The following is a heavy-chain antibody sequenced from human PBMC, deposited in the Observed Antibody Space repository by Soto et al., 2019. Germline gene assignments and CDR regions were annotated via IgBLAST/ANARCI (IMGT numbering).Heavy chain of an antibody. CDR1: GYSFTSYW. CDR3: ARQGPYYYDSSGPSDY. V-gene: IGHV5-10-1*01. J-gene: IGHJ4*02. Sequence: GESLKISCKGSGYSFTSYWISWVRQMPGKGLEWMGRIDPSDSYTNYSPSFQGHDTISADKSISTAYLQWSSLKASDTAMYYCARQGPYYYDSSGPSDYWGQGTLVTVSS. CDR2: IDPSDSYT. D-gene: IGHD3-22*01.